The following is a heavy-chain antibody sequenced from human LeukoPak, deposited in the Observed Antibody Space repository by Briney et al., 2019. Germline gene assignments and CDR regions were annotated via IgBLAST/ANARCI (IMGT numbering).Heavy chain of an antibody. CDR1: GYTFTSYG. CDR3: ARDILRRRGEQRGKVVPAAIRVDY. CDR2: ISAYNGNT. Sequence: ASVTVSYKASGYTFTSYGISWVRQAPGQGLEGMGWISAYNGNTNYAQKLQGRVTITTDTSTSTAYMELRSMRSDDTAVYYCARDILRRRGEQRGKVVPAAIRVDYWGQGTLVTVSS. V-gene: IGHV1-18*01. J-gene: IGHJ4*02. D-gene: IGHD2-2*02.